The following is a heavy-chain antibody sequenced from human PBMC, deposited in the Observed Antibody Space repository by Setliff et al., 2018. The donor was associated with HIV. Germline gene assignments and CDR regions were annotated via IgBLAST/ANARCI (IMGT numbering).Heavy chain of an antibody. CDR2: IIPILGIA. CDR3: ARVSSQFSEWRKDYFEY. V-gene: IGHV1-69*10. D-gene: IGHD3-3*01. CDR1: GNAFNGNR. J-gene: IGHJ4*02. Sequence: VASVKVSCKASGNAFNGNRVHWVRQAPGQGLEWMGGIIPILGIANYAQKFQDRVTITADKSTDTAYMELSSLRSEDTAVYYCARVSSQFSEWRKDYFEYWGQGSLVTVSS.